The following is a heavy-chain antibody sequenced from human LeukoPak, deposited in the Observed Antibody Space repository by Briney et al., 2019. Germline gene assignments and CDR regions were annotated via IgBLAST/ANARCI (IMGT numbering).Heavy chain of an antibody. Sequence: KPSETLSLTCTVSGYSISSGDYWGWIRQPPGKGLEWIGYIYYSGSTNYNPSLKSRVTISVDTSKNQFSLKLSSVTAADTAVYYCARGGSTLINFDYWGQGTLVTVSS. D-gene: IGHD1-26*01. CDR1: GYSISSGDY. J-gene: IGHJ4*02. CDR2: IYYSGST. V-gene: IGHV4-61*08. CDR3: ARGGSTLINFDY.